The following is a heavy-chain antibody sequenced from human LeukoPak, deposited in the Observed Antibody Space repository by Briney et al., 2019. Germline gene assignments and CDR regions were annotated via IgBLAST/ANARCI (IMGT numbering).Heavy chain of an antibody. CDR3: ARHAHHYYGSGYWYFDL. CDR1: GGSISSYY. V-gene: IGHV4-59*08. D-gene: IGHD3-10*01. Sequence: PSETLSLTCTVSGGSISSYYWSWIRQPPGKGLEWIGYIYYSGSTNYNPSLKSRVTISVDTSKNQFSLKLSSVTAADTAVYYCARHAHHYYGSGYWYFDLWGRGTLVTVSS. J-gene: IGHJ2*01. CDR2: IYYSGST.